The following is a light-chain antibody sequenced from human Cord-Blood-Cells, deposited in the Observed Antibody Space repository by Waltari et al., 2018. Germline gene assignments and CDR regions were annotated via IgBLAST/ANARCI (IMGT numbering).Light chain of an antibody. Sequence: EIVLTQSPGTLSLSPGERATLSCRASQRVRSSYLAWYQQKPGQAPRLLIYGASSRATGIPDRFSGSGSGTDFTLTISRLEPEDFAVYYCQQYGSSPPTFGQGTRLEIK. CDR3: QQYGSSPPT. V-gene: IGKV3-20*01. CDR1: QRVRSSY. J-gene: IGKJ5*01. CDR2: GAS.